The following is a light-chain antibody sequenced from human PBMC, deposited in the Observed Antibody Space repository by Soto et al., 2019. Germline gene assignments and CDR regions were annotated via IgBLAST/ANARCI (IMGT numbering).Light chain of an antibody. CDR3: QQLNSYSLT. J-gene: IGKJ4*01. V-gene: IGKV1-17*01. CDR1: QSISSN. CDR2: AAS. Sequence: DIQMTQSPSSLSASVGDRVTITCRASQSISSNLNWYQQKPGKAPKLLIYAASSLQSGVPSRFSGSGSGTEFTLTISSLQPEDFATYYCQQLNSYSLTFGGGTKVDIK.